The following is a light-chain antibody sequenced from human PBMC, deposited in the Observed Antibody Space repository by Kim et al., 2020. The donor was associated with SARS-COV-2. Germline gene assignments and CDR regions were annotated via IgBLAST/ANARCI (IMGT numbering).Light chain of an antibody. Sequence: GDRVTITCRASQSISTWLAWYQQKPGKAPDLLIYDASILDGGVPSRFTGSGSGTEFTLTISSLQADDFATYYCQQYDSYPRTFGQGTKVDIK. CDR2: DAS. J-gene: IGKJ1*01. CDR3: QQYDSYPRT. CDR1: QSISTW. V-gene: IGKV1-5*01.